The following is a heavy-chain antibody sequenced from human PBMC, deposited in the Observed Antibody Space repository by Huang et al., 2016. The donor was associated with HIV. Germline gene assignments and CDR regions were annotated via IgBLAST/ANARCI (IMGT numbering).Heavy chain of an antibody. Sequence: EVHLVESGGGLVRPGRSLRLSCAASGFTFRSYWMNWVRQVPGRGLEWGANINLDGSERFYVDSVRGRFSISRDNGNNSVSLHLNSLKPEDTGIYYCARGFQAKPGDYWGQGALVIVSS. V-gene: IGHV3-7*01. CDR1: GFTFRSYW. J-gene: IGHJ4*02. CDR3: ARGFQAKPGDY. CDR2: INLDGSER.